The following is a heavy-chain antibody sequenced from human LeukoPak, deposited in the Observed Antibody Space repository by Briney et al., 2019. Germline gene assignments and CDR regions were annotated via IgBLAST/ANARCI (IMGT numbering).Heavy chain of an antibody. V-gene: IGHV3-9*01. J-gene: IGHJ6*02. CDR3: ARVPGYCGGDCPYYYYYGMDV. D-gene: IGHD2-21*02. CDR2: ISWNSGSI. Sequence: GRSLRLSCAASGFTFDDYAMHWVRQAPGKGLEWASGISWNSGSIGYADSVKGRFTISRDNAKNSLYLQMNSLRAEDTALYYCARVPGYCGGDCPYYYYYGMDVWGQGTTVTVSS. CDR1: GFTFDDYA.